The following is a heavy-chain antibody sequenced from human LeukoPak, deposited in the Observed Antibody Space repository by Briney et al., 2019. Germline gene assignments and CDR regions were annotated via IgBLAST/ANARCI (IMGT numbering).Heavy chain of an antibody. V-gene: IGHV3-30*18. D-gene: IGHD3-10*01. CDR1: GFTFNSYG. CDR3: AKHLVRGVIHDAFDI. J-gene: IGHJ3*02. Sequence: GGSLRLSCAASGFTFNSYGMLWLPQAPGKGLEWVAVTSYDGSNQYYADSVKGRFTISRDNSKNTLYLQMNSLRTEDTAVYYCAKHLVRGVIHDAFDIWGQGTRVTVSS. CDR2: TSYDGSNQ.